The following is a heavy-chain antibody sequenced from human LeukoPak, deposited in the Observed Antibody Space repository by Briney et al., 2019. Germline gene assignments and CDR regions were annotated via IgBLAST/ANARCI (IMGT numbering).Heavy chain of an antibody. J-gene: IGHJ4*02. CDR3: ARVSWPPGSSWYYFDY. CDR2: INYSGST. V-gene: IGHV4-34*01. D-gene: IGHD3-10*01. Sequence: PSETLSLTCAVPGGSFSGYYWSWIRQPPGKGLEWIGEINYSGSTNYIASLESRVTLSVDTSKNQFSLNMNSVTAADTAVYYCARVSWPPGSSWYYFDYWGQGTLVTVTS. CDR1: GGSFSGYY.